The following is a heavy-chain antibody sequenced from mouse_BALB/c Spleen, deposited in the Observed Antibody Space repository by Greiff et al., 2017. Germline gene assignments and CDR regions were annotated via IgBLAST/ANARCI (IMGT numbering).Heavy chain of an antibody. CDR2: IDPANGNT. CDR1: GFNIKDTY. J-gene: IGHJ4*01. Sequence: EVQLVESGAELVKPGASVKLSCTASGFNIKDTYMHWVKQRPEQGLEWIGRIDPANGNTKYDPKFQGKATITADTSSNTAYLQLSSLTSEDTAVYYCAREDYYAMDYWGQGTSVTVSS. CDR3: AREDYYAMDY. V-gene: IGHV14-3*02.